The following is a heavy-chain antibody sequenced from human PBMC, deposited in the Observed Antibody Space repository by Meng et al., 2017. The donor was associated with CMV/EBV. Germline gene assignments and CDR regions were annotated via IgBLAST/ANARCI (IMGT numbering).Heavy chain of an antibody. Sequence: QLQLQESGPGLVKPSETLSLTCTVSGGSISSSSYYWGWIRQPPGKGLEWIGSIYYSGSTYYNPSLKSRVTISVDTSKNQFSLKLSSVTAADTAVYYCARYSGSYYSYWGQGTLVTSPQ. J-gene: IGHJ4*02. CDR3: ARYSGSYYSY. CDR1: GGSISSSSYY. CDR2: IYYSGST. D-gene: IGHD1-26*01. V-gene: IGHV4-39*01.